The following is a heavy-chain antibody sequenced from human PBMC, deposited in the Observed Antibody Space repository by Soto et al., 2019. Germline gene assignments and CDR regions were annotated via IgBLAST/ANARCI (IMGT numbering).Heavy chain of an antibody. D-gene: IGHD2-15*01. CDR2: ISYDGSNK. CDR1: GFTFSSYW. Sequence: GGSLRLSCAASGFTFSSYWMHWVRQAPGKGLEWGAVISYDGSNKYYADSVKGRFTISRDNSKNTLYLQMNSLRAEDTAVYYCAKAPSPCSGGSCYVDCWGQGTLVTVS. J-gene: IGHJ4*02. CDR3: AKAPSPCSGGSCYVDC. V-gene: IGHV3-30*18.